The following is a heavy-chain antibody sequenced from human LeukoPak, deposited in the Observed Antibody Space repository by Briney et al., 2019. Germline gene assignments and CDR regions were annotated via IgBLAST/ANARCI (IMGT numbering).Heavy chain of an antibody. CDR3: ARETGSLQGFDY. CDR1: GFTFSSCA. D-gene: IGHD1-1*01. CDR2: ISGSGGST. Sequence: PGGSLRLSCAASGFTFSSCAMSWVRQAPGKGLEWVSAISGSGGSTYYADSVKGRFTISRDNSKNTLYLQMNSLRAEDTAVYYCARETGSLQGFDYWGQGTLVTVSS. V-gene: IGHV3-23*01. J-gene: IGHJ4*02.